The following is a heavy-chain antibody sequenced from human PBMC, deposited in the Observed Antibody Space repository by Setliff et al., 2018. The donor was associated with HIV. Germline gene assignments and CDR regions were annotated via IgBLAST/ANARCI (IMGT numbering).Heavy chain of an antibody. D-gene: IGHD3-10*01. J-gene: IGHJ4*02. CDR1: GYTFTSYG. CDR2: ISAYNGNT. Sequence: ASVKVSCKASGYTFTSYGISWVRQAPGRGLEWMGWISAYNGNTNYAQKLQGRVTMTRDTSTTTVYMELSSLTSEGTAIYYCARDFGGRWTSDYWGQGTLVTVSS. CDR3: ARDFGGRWTSDY. V-gene: IGHV1-18*01.